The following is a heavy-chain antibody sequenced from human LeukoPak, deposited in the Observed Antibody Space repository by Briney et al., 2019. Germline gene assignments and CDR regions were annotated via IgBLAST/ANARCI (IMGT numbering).Heavy chain of an antibody. CDR1: GGSFSGYY. CDR2: INHSGST. J-gene: IGHJ5*02. D-gene: IGHD5-18*01. CDR3: ARGSRYGWNQDGWFDP. Sequence: PSETLSLTCAVYGGSFSGYYWSWIRQPPGKGLEWIGEINHSGSTNYNPSLESRVTISVDTSKNQFSLKLSSVTAADTAVYYCARGSRYGWNQDGWFDPWGRGTLVTVSS. V-gene: IGHV4-34*01.